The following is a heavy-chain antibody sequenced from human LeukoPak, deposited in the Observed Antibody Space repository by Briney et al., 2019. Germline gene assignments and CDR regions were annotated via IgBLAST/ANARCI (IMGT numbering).Heavy chain of an antibody. Sequence: SETLSLTCAVYGGSFSGYYWSWIRQPPGKGLEWIGEIYHSGSTNYNPSLKSRVTISVDKSKNQFSLKLSSVTAADTAVYYCARVVGAAFDYWGQGTLVTVSS. V-gene: IGHV4-34*01. J-gene: IGHJ4*02. CDR1: GGSFSGYY. CDR2: IYHSGST. CDR3: ARVVGAAFDY. D-gene: IGHD1-26*01.